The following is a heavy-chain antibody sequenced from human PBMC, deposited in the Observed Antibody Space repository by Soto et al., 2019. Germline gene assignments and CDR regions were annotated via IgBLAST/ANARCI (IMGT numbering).Heavy chain of an antibody. V-gene: IGHV4-39*01. CDR3: AGQWFGELLGGYWFDP. D-gene: IGHD3-10*01. CDR2: IYYSGST. Sequence: QLQLQESGPGLVKPSETLSLTCTVSGGSISSSSYYWGWIRQPPGKGLEWIGSIYYSGSTYYNPSLKSRVTLSVDTSKNHFSLKRSSVTAADTAVYYCAGQWFGELLGGYWFDPWGQGTLVTVSS. CDR1: GGSISSSSYY. J-gene: IGHJ5*02.